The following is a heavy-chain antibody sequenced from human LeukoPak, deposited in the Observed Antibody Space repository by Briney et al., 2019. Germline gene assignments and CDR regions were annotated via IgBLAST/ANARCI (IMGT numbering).Heavy chain of an antibody. CDR1: GFTFSNYA. J-gene: IGHJ4*02. CDR3: AKEQSSSGFFDY. V-gene: IGHV3-23*01. D-gene: IGHD6-6*01. Sequence: GGSLRLSCAASGFTFSNYAMNWVRQAPGKGLEFVSGISGSGGGTYYADSVKGRFTISRDNSKNTLYLHMNSLRAEDTAVYYCAKEQSSSGFFDYWGQGTLVTVSS. CDR2: ISGSGGGT.